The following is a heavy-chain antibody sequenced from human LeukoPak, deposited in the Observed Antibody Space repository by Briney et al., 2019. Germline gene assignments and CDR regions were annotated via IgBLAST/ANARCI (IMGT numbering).Heavy chain of an antibody. Sequence: GGSLRLPCAASGFTFSTYAMTWVRQAPGKGLEWVALISYDGSNEHYADSVKGRFTISRDNSKNTLYLQVNSLRAEDTAVYYCAKSKFSCIGNNCYSPDYWGQGTLVTVSS. D-gene: IGHD2-15*01. CDR2: ISYDGSNE. V-gene: IGHV3-30*18. J-gene: IGHJ4*02. CDR1: GFTFSTYA. CDR3: AKSKFSCIGNNCYSPDY.